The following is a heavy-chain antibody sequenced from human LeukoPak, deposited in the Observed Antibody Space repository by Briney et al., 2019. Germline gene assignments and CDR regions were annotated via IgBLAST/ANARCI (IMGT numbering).Heavy chain of an antibody. D-gene: IGHD3-16*02. J-gene: IGHJ5*02. CDR3: ARKDDYVWGSYRYWWFDP. V-gene: IGHV4-4*02. CDR1: GGSISSSNW. CDR2: ISQSGST. Sequence: PSETLSLTCAVSGGSISSSNWWSWVRQPPGKGLEWIGQISQSGSTNYNPSLKSRVSISLDTSKNQFSLKMSSVTAADTAVYYCARKDDYVWGSYRYWWFDPWGQGTLVTVSS.